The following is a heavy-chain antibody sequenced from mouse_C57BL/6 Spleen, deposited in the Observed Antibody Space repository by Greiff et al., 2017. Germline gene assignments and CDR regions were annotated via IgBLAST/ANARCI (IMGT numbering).Heavy chain of an antibody. Sequence: VQGVESGAELVKPGASVKLSCKASGYTFTSYWMQWVKQRPGQGLEWIGEIDPSDSYTNYNQKFKGKATLTVDTSSSTAYMQLSSLTSEDSAVYYCARSDTTVVKWYFDVWGTGTTVTVSS. CDR2: IDPSDSYT. V-gene: IGHV1-50*01. CDR1: GYTFTSYW. D-gene: IGHD1-1*01. J-gene: IGHJ1*03. CDR3: ARSDTTVVKWYFDV.